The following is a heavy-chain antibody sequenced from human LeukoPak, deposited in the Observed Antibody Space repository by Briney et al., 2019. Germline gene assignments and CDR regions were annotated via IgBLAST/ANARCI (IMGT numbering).Heavy chain of an antibody. V-gene: IGHV3-11*04. J-gene: IGHJ4*02. Sequence: GGSLRLSCAASGLTFSDSYMSWIRQAPGNGLEWVSYISSGGNTIKYADSVKGRFTISRDNARNSLYLQINSLRAEDTAVYYCATASLYFDNWGQGTLVTVSS. CDR1: GLTFSDSY. CDR2: ISSGGNTI. CDR3: ATASLYFDN.